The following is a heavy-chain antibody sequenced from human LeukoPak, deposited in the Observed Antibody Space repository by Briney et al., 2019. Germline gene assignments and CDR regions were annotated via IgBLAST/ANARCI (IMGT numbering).Heavy chain of an antibody. V-gene: IGHV1-2*02. CDR1: GYIFTGYY. D-gene: IGHD1-26*01. Sequence: GASVKVSCKASGYIFTGYYMHWVRQAPGQGLEWMGWINSKSGGTNYAQKFQGRVTMTRDTSISTAYMELSRLRSDDTAVYYCAREATMSYYMDVWGKGTTVTISS. CDR2: INSKSGGT. CDR3: AREATMSYYMDV. J-gene: IGHJ6*03.